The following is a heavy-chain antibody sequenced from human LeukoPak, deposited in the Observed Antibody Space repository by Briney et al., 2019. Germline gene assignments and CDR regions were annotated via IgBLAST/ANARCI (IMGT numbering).Heavy chain of an antibody. Sequence: KPSETLSLTCTVSGGSISSYYWSWIRQPPGKGLEWIGYIYYSGSTNYNPSLKSRVTISVDTSKNQFSLKLSSVTAADTAVYYCAVTMIVAEEYYFDYWGQGTLVTVSS. V-gene: IGHV4-59*01. CDR3: AVTMIVAEEYYFDY. CDR1: GGSISSYY. J-gene: IGHJ4*02. CDR2: IYYSGST. D-gene: IGHD3-22*01.